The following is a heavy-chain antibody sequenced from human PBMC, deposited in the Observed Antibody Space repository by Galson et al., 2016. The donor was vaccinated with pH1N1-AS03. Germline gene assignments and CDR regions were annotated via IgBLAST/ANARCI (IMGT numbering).Heavy chain of an antibody. CDR3: AHTGAAAGDAPTDY. D-gene: IGHD6-13*01. J-gene: IGHJ4*02. CDR1: GFSLSTSGVG. CDR2: IYWDDDK. V-gene: IGHV2-5*02. Sequence: PALVKPTQTLTLTCTFSGFSLSTSGVGVGWIRQPPGKALEWLALIYWDDDKRYSPSLKSRLTITKDTSKNQVVLTMTNMDPVDTATYYCAHTGAAAGDAPTDYWGQGTLVTVSS.